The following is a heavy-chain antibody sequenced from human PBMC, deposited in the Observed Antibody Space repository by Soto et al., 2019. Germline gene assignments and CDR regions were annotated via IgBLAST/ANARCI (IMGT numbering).Heavy chain of an antibody. CDR2: ISYSGST. CDR3: ARGRTVASSAY. V-gene: IGHV4-39*01. CDR1: GDSISSSDYY. Sequence: QLQLQESGPGLVKPSETLSLTCTVSGDSISSSDYYWGWIRQPTGKGLEWIGSISYSGSTYYNPSLKSRVSISVDTSKNQYSLKLSSVTATDTAIYYCARGRTVASSAYWGQGTLVTVSS. J-gene: IGHJ4*02. D-gene: IGHD6-19*01.